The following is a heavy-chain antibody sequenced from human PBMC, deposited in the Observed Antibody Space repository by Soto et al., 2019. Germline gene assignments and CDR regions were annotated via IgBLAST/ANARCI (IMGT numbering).Heavy chain of an antibody. J-gene: IGHJ3*02. CDR1: GYTFSNSG. CDR2: INSDNGNT. D-gene: IGHD3-10*01. CDR3: AREGSRVFFAMFAFDI. Sequence: ASVKVSCKASGYTFSNSGISWVRQAPGQGLEWLGWINSDNGNTNYAQHLQGRVTLTTDTSTSTAYMDLRSLRSDDTAVYYCAREGSRVFFAMFAFDIWG. V-gene: IGHV1-18*01.